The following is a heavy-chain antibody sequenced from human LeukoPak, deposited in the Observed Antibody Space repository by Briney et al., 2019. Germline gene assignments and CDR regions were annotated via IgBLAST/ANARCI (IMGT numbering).Heavy chain of an antibody. CDR1: GYNFTSNW. Sequence: GESLDISCKGSGYNFTSNWIGWVRQMPGKGLEWMGSIYPGDSDTTYSPSFQGQVTLSADKSISTAYLQWSSLKASDTAMYYCARRLDYSSNWYFDYWGQGTLVTVSS. D-gene: IGHD6-13*01. V-gene: IGHV5-51*01. J-gene: IGHJ4*02. CDR2: IYPGDSDT. CDR3: ARRLDYSSNWYFDY.